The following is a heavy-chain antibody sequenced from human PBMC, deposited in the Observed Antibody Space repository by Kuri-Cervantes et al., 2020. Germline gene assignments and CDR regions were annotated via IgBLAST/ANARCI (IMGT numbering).Heavy chain of an antibody. CDR3: ARVTLSIDYGDLDAFDI. CDR2: IYYSGST. V-gene: IGHV4-59*01. D-gene: IGHD4-17*01. Sequence: SQTLSLTCAVYDGSFNGYYWSWIRQPPGKGLEWIGYIYYSGSTNYNPSLKSRVTISVDTSKNQFSLKLSSVTAADTAVYYCARVTLSIDYGDLDAFDIWGQGTMVTVSS. CDR1: DGSFNGYY. J-gene: IGHJ3*02.